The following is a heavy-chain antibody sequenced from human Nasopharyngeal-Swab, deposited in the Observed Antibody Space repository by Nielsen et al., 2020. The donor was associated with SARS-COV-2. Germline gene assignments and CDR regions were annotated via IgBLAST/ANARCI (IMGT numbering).Heavy chain of an antibody. CDR3: TRLGHCSGGSCYALGPDY. CDR1: GYSFTNYW. CDR2: IYPGDSDT. V-gene: IGHV5-51*01. D-gene: IGHD2-15*01. Sequence: GESLKISCKVSGYSFTNYWIGWVRQMPGKGLEWMGIIYPGDSDTRYSPSFQGQVTISADKSISTTHLQWSSLQASDTAMHFCTRLGHCSGGSCYALGPDYWGQGTQVTVSS. J-gene: IGHJ4*02.